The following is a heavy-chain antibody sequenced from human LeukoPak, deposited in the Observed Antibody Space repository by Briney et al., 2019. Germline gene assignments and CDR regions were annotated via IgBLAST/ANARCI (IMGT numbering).Heavy chain of an antibody. CDR2: ISGSGGST. J-gene: IGHJ4*02. D-gene: IGHD3-22*01. CDR3: AKPIDDDSSGYYKH. Sequence: GGSLRLSCAASGFTFSSNAMSWVRQAPGKGLEWVSAISGSGGSTYYADSVKGRFTISRDNSKNTLYLQMNSLRAEDTAVYYCAKPIDDDSSGYYKHWGQGTLVTVSS. V-gene: IGHV3-23*01. CDR1: GFTFSSNA.